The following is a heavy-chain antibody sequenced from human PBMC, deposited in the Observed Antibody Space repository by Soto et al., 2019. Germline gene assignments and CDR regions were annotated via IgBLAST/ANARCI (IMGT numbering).Heavy chain of an antibody. CDR2: MNPNSGNT. CDR3: ATADKGYYYMDV. V-gene: IGHV1-8*01. CDR1: GYTFTSYD. J-gene: IGHJ6*03. Sequence: ASVKVSCKASGYTFTSYDINWVRQATGQGLEWMGWMNPNSGNTGYAQKFQGRVTMTRNTSISTAYMELSSLRSEDTAVYYCATADKGYYYMDVWGKGTTVTVSS.